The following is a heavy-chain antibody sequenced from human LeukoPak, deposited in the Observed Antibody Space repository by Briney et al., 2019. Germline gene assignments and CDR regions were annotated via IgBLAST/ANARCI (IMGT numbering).Heavy chain of an antibody. CDR2: ISYDGSNK. CDR3: ARGGDIVVVPAEDHFDY. Sequence: GRSLRLSCAATGFTFSSYARHWVRQAPGKGLEWVAVISYDGSNKYYADSVKGRFTISRDNSKNTLYLQMNSLRAEDTAVYYCARGGDIVVVPAEDHFDYWGQGTLVTVSS. J-gene: IGHJ4*02. V-gene: IGHV3-30-3*01. D-gene: IGHD2-2*01. CDR1: GFTFSSYA.